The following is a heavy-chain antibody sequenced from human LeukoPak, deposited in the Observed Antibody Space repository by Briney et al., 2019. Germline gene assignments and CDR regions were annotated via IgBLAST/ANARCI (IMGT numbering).Heavy chain of an antibody. CDR1: GYTFTGYY. CDR3: ARVISGLTGYGYYYYYMDV. Sequence: ASVKVSCKASGYTFTGYYMHWVRQAPGQGLEWMGWINPNSGGTNYAQKFQGRVTMTRDTSISTAYMERSRLRSDDTAVYYCARVISGLTGYGYYYYYMDVWGKGTTVTVSS. V-gene: IGHV1-2*02. CDR2: INPNSGGT. D-gene: IGHD3-9*01. J-gene: IGHJ6*03.